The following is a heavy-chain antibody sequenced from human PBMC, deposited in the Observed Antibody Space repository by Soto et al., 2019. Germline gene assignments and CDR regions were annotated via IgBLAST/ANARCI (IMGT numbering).Heavy chain of an antibody. CDR2: IKKDGSET. CDR3: TKGQWLDGY. J-gene: IGHJ4*02. V-gene: IGHV3-7*01. Sequence: EVQLVESGGGLVQPGGSLRLSCEASGFSFTDYWMSWVRQAPGKGLEWVANIKKDGSETYYVESVKGRFTISRDNAKNSVSLQMNSLRGEDTAVYYCTKGQWLDGYWGQGTLVTVSS. CDR1: GFSFTDYW. D-gene: IGHD6-19*01.